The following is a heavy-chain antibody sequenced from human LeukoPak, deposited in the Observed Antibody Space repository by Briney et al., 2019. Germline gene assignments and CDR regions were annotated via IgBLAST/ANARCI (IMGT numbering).Heavy chain of an antibody. Sequence: GGSLRLSCAASGFTFSNYGMHWVRQAPGKGLEWVAVISYDGSNKYYADSVKGRFTISRDNSKNTLYLQMNSLRAEDTAAYYCAKDRSSYNWNDVFDYWGQGTLVTVSS. CDR2: ISYDGSNK. V-gene: IGHV3-30*18. J-gene: IGHJ4*02. CDR1: GFTFSNYG. D-gene: IGHD1-1*01. CDR3: AKDRSSYNWNDVFDY.